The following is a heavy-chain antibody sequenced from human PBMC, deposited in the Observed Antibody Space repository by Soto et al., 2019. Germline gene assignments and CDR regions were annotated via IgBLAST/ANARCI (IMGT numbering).Heavy chain of an antibody. Sequence: ASVKVSCKVSGYTLTELSMHWVRQAPGKGLEWMGGFDPEDGETIYAQKFQGRVTMTEDTSTDTAYMELSSLRSEGTAVYYCATDRGGAAASYYYYGMDVWGQGTTVTVSS. CDR1: GYTLTELS. CDR2: FDPEDGET. V-gene: IGHV1-24*01. D-gene: IGHD6-13*01. CDR3: ATDRGGAAASYYYYGMDV. J-gene: IGHJ6*02.